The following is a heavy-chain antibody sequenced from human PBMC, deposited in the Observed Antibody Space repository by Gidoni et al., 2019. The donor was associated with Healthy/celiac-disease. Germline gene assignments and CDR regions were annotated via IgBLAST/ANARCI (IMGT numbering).Heavy chain of an antibody. CDR3: ARGRRDGYNRTGSYYFDY. D-gene: IGHD5-12*01. CDR2: INHSGST. CDR1: GGSFSGYY. J-gene: IGHJ4*02. V-gene: IGHV4-34*01. Sequence: QVQLQQWGAGLLKPSETMSLTCAVDGGSFSGYYWSWIRQPPGKGLEWIGEINHSGSTNYHPSLKSRVTISVDTSKNQFSLKLSSVTAADTAVYYCARGRRDGYNRTGSYYFDYWGQGTLVTVSS.